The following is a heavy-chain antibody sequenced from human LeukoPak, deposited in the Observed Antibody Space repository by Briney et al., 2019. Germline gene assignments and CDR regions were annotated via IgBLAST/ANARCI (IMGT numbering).Heavy chain of an antibody. CDR3: AKESAYCGSDCRSLSDY. Sequence: GGSLRLSCAASGFIFSSYTMSWVRQAPGKGLEWVSTITTSDGNTYYADSVKGRFTVSRDNSKNTLFLQMNSLRAEDTAVYYCAKESAYCGSDCRSLSDYWGQGTLVTVSS. CDR2: ITTSDGNT. D-gene: IGHD2-21*02. CDR1: GFIFSSYT. J-gene: IGHJ4*02. V-gene: IGHV3-23*01.